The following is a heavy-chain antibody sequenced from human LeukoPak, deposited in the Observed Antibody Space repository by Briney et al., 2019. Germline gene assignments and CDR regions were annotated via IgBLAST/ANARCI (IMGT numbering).Heavy chain of an antibody. D-gene: IGHD3-10*01. CDR1: GYTFTTYG. V-gene: IGHV1-18*01. CDR3: ARRGYYGSGSYPYYYYYMDV. CDR2: SSPYNGNT. J-gene: IGHJ6*03. Sequence: ASVKVSCKASGYTFTTYGISWVRQAPGQGLEWMGWSSPYNGNTNYAQKLQGRVTMTTDTSTSTAYMELRSLRSDDTAVYYCARRGYYGSGSYPYYYYYMDVWGKGTTVTISS.